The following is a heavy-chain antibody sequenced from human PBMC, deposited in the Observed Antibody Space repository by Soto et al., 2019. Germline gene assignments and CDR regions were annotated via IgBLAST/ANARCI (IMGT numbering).Heavy chain of an antibody. CDR1: GGTFSSYT. Sequence: SVKVSCKASGGTFSSYTISWVRQAPGQGLEWMGRIIPILGIANYAQKFQGRVTITADKSTSTAYMELSSLRSEDTAVYYCARDRLHSHGYTLWGQGTMVTVSS. V-gene: IGHV1-69*04. J-gene: IGHJ3*01. CDR2: IIPILGIA. D-gene: IGHD5-18*01. CDR3: ARDRLHSHGYTL.